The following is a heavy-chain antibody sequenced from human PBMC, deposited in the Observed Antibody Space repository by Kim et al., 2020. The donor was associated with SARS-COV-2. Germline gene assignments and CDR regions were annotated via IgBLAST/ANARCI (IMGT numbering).Heavy chain of an antibody. CDR2: ISWNSGSI. CDR1: GFTFDDYA. CDR3: AKEAAVAGYLDY. J-gene: IGHJ4*02. Sequence: GGSLRLSCAASGFTFDDYAMHWVRQAPGKGLEWVSDISWNSGSIGYADSVKGRFTISRDNAKNSLYLQMNSLRAEDTALYYCAKEAAVAGYLDYWGQGSLVTVSS. D-gene: IGHD6-19*01. V-gene: IGHV3-9*01.